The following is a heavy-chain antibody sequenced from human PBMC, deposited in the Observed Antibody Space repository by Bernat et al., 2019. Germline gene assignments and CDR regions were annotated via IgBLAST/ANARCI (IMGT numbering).Heavy chain of an antibody. J-gene: IGHJ4*02. CDR3: ARVAYSSSWHYFDY. D-gene: IGHD6-13*01. CDR2: ISYGGST. V-gene: IGHV4-31*11. Sequence: LQESGPGLVRPSQTLSLICAVSGGSIGDDGNHWGWIRQHPGKGLEWIGYISYGGSTFYNPSLKSRVSLSVDKSKNEFSLGLTSATAADTAIYFCARVAYSSSWHYFDYWGQGTLVTVSS. CDR1: GGSIGDDGNH.